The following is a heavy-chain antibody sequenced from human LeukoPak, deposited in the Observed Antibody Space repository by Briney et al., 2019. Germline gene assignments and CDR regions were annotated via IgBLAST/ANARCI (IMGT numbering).Heavy chain of an antibody. CDR3: ARVDSSGYYYQFDY. D-gene: IGHD3-22*01. CDR1: GGSISSYY. CDR2: IYYSGST. V-gene: IGHV4-59*01. J-gene: IGHJ4*02. Sequence: SETLSLTCTVSGGSISSYYWSWIRQPPGKGLEWIGYIYYSGSTNYNPSLKSRVTISVDTSKNQFSLKLSSVTAADTAVYYCARVDSSGYYYQFDYWGQGTLVTVSS.